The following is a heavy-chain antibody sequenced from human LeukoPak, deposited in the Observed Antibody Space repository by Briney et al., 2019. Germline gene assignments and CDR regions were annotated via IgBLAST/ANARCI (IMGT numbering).Heavy chain of an antibody. J-gene: IGHJ6*03. CDR3: ARVLTFSSIYYMDV. CDR2: MYHSGST. D-gene: IGHD6-13*01. CDR1: GGSISSGGYY. V-gene: IGHV4-31*03. Sequence: SQTLSLTCTVSGGSISSGGYYWSWIRQHPGKGLEWIGYMYHSGSTYYNPSLKSRVTISGYTSKNQFSLKLSSVTAADTAVYYCARVLTFSSIYYMDVWGKRATVTVCS.